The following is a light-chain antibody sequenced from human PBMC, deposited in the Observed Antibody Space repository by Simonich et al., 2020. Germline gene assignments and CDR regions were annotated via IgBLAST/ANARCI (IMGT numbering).Light chain of an antibody. Sequence: DIVMTQSQDSLAVSLGERATINCKSSQSVLYSSNNKNYLAWYQQKPGQPPKLLIYWGATRESGVPDRFSGSGSGTDFTLTSSSLQAEDVAVYYCQQYGSSWTFGQGTKVEIK. CDR3: QQYGSSWT. J-gene: IGKJ1*01. CDR2: WGA. V-gene: IGKV4-1*01. CDR1: QSVLYSSNNKNY.